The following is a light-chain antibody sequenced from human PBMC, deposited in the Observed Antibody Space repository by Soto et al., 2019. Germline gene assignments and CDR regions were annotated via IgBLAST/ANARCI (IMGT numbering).Light chain of an antibody. CDR2: DTS. J-gene: IGKJ5*01. Sequence: ESVLTQSPATLSLSPGERATLSCRASHSVSRYLAWYQQKPGQSPILLIDDTSYMATGIPARVSCSGSGTDFPFHIRGLGAADFGVCYCQQRSNWITFGQGTRLEIK. CDR1: HSVSRY. CDR3: QQRSNWIT. V-gene: IGKV3-11*01.